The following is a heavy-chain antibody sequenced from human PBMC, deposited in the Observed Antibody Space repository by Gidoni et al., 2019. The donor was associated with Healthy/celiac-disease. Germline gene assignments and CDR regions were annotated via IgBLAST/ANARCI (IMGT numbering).Heavy chain of an antibody. J-gene: IGHJ3*02. Sequence: QVQLQESGPGLVKPSQTLSLTCNVSGGSISSGSYYWSWIRQPAGKGLEWIGRIDTSGSTNYNPSLKSRVTISVDTSKNQFSLKLSSVTAADTAVYYCARVYYDFWSGYSLTPTPDAFDIWGQGTMVTVSS. D-gene: IGHD3-3*01. CDR3: ARVYYDFWSGYSLTPTPDAFDI. V-gene: IGHV4-61*02. CDR2: IDTSGST. CDR1: GGSISSGSYY.